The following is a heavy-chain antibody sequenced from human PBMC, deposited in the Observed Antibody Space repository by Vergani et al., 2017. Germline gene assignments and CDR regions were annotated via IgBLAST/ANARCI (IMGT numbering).Heavy chain of an antibody. D-gene: IGHD1-7*01. J-gene: IGHJ4*02. CDR3: VKGKGTFEN. Sequence: QVQLVEWGGVLVQRGGSLRLSCTAPGFILSGHRMHWVRQAPGKGLEWVAFIRNDGSRRDYGESVKGRFTISRDNSKNMVYIQMNSLRPEDTAVYYCVKGKGTFENWGQGTLVTVSS. V-gene: IGHV3-30*02. CDR1: GFILSGHR. CDR2: IRNDGSRR.